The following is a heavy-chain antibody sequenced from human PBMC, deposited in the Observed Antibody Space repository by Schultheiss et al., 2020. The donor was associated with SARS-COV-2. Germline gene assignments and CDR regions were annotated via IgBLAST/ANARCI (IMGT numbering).Heavy chain of an antibody. CDR2: ISGSGGST. Sequence: GESLKISCAASGFTFSSYEMNWVRQAPGKGLEWVSAISGSGGSTYYADSVKGRFTISRDNSKNTLYLQMNSLRAEDTAVYYCARGTSGSYRWWGQGTLVTVSS. J-gene: IGHJ4*02. V-gene: IGHV3-23*01. CDR3: ARGTSGSYRW. D-gene: IGHD1-26*01. CDR1: GFTFSSYE.